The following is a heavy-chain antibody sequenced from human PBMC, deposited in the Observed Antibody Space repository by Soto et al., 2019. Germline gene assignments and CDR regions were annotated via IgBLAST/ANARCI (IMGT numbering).Heavy chain of an antibody. Sequence: NPSETLSLTCTVSGGSISSYYWSWIRQPPGKGLEWIGYIYYSGSTNYNPSLKSRVTISVDTSNNQFSLKLSSVTAADTAVYYCAIRGSIDFWSGSTFSGYYYYMDVWGKGTTVTVSS. D-gene: IGHD3-3*01. CDR2: IYYSGST. CDR3: AIRGSIDFWSGSTFSGYYYYMDV. CDR1: GGSISSYY. J-gene: IGHJ6*03. V-gene: IGHV4-59*08.